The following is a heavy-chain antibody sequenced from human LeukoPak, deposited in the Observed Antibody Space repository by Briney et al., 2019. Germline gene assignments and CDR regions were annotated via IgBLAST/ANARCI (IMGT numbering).Heavy chain of an antibody. J-gene: IGHJ4*02. CDR1: GYTFTSYG. Sequence: ASVKVSCKASGYTFTSYGISWVRQAPGQGLEWMGWISAYNGNTNYAQKLQGRVTMTTDTSTSTAYMELRSLRSDDTAVYYCARVSPYDFWSGYYTPYDYWGQGTLVTVSS. D-gene: IGHD3-3*01. CDR2: ISAYNGNT. CDR3: ARVSPYDFWSGYYTPYDY. V-gene: IGHV1-18*01.